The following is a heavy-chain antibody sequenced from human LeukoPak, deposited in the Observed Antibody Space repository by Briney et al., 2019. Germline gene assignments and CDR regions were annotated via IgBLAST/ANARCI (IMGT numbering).Heavy chain of an antibody. CDR2: IYYSGST. J-gene: IGHJ3*02. Sequence: TLSLTCTVSGGSISSGDYYWSWIRQPPGKGLEWIGYIYYSGSTYYNPSLKSRVTISVDTSKNQFSLKLSSVTAADTAVYYCARRYVEYSSSSKAFDIWGQGTMVTVSS. CDR3: ARRYVEYSSSSKAFDI. V-gene: IGHV4-30-4*08. D-gene: IGHD6-6*01. CDR1: GGSISSGDYY.